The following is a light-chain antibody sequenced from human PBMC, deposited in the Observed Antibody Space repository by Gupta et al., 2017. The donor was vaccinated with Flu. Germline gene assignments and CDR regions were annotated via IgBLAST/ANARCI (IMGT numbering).Light chain of an antibody. CDR1: SSDVGGFNY. J-gene: IGLJ2*01. V-gene: IGLV2-14*01. CDR3: NSDTSSSTLV. CDR2: EVS. Sequence: QSALTQPASVSGSPGPSITISCTGTSSDVGGFNYVSWHQQHPGKAHTLMIYEVSKRTSGVADLFSGSKSGNTASLTISGRQAEDAADYYCNSDTSSSTLVFGGGTKLTVL.